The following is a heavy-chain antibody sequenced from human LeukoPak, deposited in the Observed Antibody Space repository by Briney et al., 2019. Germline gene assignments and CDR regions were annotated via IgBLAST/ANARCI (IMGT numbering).Heavy chain of an antibody. CDR2: INAGNGNT. CDR1: GYTFTSYA. CDR3: ARGPYSSGPTPFDY. D-gene: IGHD6-19*01. J-gene: IGHJ4*02. V-gene: IGHV1-3*01. Sequence: ASVKVSCKASGYTFTSYAMHWVRQAPGQRLEWMGWINAGNGNTKYSQRFQGRVTITRDTSASTAYMELSSLRSEDTAVYYCARGPYSSGPTPFDYWGQGTLVTVPS.